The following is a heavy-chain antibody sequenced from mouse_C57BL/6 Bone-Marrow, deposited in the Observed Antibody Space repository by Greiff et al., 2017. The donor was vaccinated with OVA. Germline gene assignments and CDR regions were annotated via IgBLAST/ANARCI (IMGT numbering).Heavy chain of an antibody. CDR1: GIDFSRYW. J-gene: IGHJ4*01. D-gene: IGHD3-2*02. Sequence: EVKVIESGGGLVQPGGSLKLSCAASGIDFSRYWMSWVRRAPEKGLEWIGEITPDSSTINYAPSLKDKFIISRDNAKNTLYLQMSKVRSEDTALYYCARWGQLRLSMDYWGQGTSVTVSS. V-gene: IGHV4-1*01. CDR3: ARWGQLRLSMDY. CDR2: ITPDSSTI.